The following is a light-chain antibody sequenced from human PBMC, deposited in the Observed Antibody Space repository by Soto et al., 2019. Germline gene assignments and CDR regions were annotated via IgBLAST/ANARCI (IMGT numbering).Light chain of an antibody. V-gene: IGKV2-28*01. J-gene: IGKJ1*01. CDR2: LGS. CDR1: QSLLHSDGYNY. CDR3: MQALQART. Sequence: DIVMTQSPLPLPVTPGEPASISCRSSQSLLHSDGYNYLDWYLQKPGQSPQLLIYLGSNRASGVPDRFSGSGSGTDFTLKISRVEAEDVGIYYCMQALQARTFGQGTKV.